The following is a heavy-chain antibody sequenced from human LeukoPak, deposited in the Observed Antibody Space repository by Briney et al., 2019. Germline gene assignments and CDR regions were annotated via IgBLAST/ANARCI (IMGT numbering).Heavy chain of an antibody. CDR3: ARDKLGLGELSLYDQ. V-gene: IGHV1-46*01. CDR1: GNTFTSYY. J-gene: IGHJ5*02. D-gene: IGHD3-16*02. CDR2: INPSGGRT. Sequence: ASVKVSCKASGNTFTSYYMHWVRQAPGQGLEWMGIINPSGGRTNYAQKFQGRVTMTRDTSTSAVYMELSRLRSDDTAMYYCARDKLGLGELSLYDQWGQGTLVTVSS.